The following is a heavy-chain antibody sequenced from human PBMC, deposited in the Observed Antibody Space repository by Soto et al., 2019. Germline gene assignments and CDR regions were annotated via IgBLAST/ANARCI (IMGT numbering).Heavy chain of an antibody. Sequence: PPETWPPTCTGSGTSIRRYYCSWIRQPPGKGLEWIANIHYSGTTNYNPSLASRVTLSVDTSKNQFSLKMTSVTAADRAMYFCARYNSYAIDYWARGSLVTVSS. CDR2: IHYSGTT. D-gene: IGHD2-8*01. J-gene: IGHJ4*02. CDR1: GTSIRRYY. CDR3: ARYNSYAIDY. V-gene: IGHV4-59*01.